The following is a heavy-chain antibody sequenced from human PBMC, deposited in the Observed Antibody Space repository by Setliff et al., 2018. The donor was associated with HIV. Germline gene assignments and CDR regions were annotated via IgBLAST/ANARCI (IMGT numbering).Heavy chain of an antibody. D-gene: IGHD5-12*01. V-gene: IGHV1-2*06. Sequence: ASVKVSCKASGYTFTDFYIHWVRQAPGQGLEWIGRINPKSGVADYLKKFQGRVTMTTDTSINTAYLEFSGLRSDDTAVYYCARAHFLVAMTRNWFDPWGQGTLVTVSS. J-gene: IGHJ5*02. CDR1: GYTFTDFY. CDR3: ARAHFLVAMTRNWFDP. CDR2: INPKSGVA.